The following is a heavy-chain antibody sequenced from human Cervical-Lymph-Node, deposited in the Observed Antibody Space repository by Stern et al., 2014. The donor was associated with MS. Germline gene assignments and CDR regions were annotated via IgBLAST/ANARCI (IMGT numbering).Heavy chain of an antibody. Sequence: VQLVESGPGLVKPSETLSLTCTVSGGSISSYYWSWIRQPAGKGLEWIGRIYTSGSPNYNPSLKSRVAMSVDTSKNQFSLKLSSVTAADTAVYYCAREYYYDSSGTFDYWGQGTLVTVSS. J-gene: IGHJ4*02. CDR3: AREYYYDSSGTFDY. CDR2: IYTSGSP. V-gene: IGHV4-4*07. CDR1: GGSISSYY. D-gene: IGHD3-22*01.